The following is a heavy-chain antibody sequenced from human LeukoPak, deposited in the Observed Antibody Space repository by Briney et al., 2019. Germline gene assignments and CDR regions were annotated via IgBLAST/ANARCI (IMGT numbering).Heavy chain of an antibody. CDR1: GGSISSSSYY. CDR3: ARGRNFWSGYLVGPFDY. D-gene: IGHD3-3*01. J-gene: IGHJ4*02. Sequence: PSETLSLTCTVSGGSISSSSYYWGWIRQPPGKGLEWIGSIYYSGSTNYNPSLKSRVTISVDTSKNQFSLKLSSVTAADTAVYYCARGRNFWSGYLVGPFDYWGQGTLVTVSS. V-gene: IGHV4-39*07. CDR2: IYYSGST.